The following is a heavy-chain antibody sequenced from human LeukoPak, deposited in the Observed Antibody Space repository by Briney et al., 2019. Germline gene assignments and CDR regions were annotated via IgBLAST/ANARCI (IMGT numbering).Heavy chain of an antibody. V-gene: IGHV4-4*02. Sequence: SETLSHTCDVSGGSISSSNWWSWVRQPPGKGLEWIGEVSHSGSRNYNPSLTGRVTVSLDWAKSQVSLKMTSATAADTAVYYCASHMVVTGTRGFDNWGQGTLVTVS. J-gene: IGHJ4*02. CDR1: GGSISSSNW. D-gene: IGHD2-21*02. CDR2: VSHSGSR. CDR3: ASHMVVTGTRGFDN.